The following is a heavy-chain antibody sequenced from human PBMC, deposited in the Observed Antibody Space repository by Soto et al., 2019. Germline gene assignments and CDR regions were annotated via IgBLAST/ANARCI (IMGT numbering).Heavy chain of an antibody. Sequence: PGESLKISCSGSGYSFTNYWIGWVRQMPGKGLEWMGIIYPGDSDTRYSPSFQGQVTISADKSISTAYLQWNSLKASDSAVYFCARGDSSDYYVAAPADYWGQGTLVTVSS. CDR3: ARGDSSDYYVAAPADY. CDR1: GYSFTNYW. J-gene: IGHJ4*02. V-gene: IGHV5-51*01. CDR2: IYPGDSDT. D-gene: IGHD3-22*01.